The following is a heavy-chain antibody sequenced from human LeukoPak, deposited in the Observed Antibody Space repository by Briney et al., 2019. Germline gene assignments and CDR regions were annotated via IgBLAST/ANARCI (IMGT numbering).Heavy chain of an antibody. CDR1: GGSISSYY. CDR2: IYYSGST. D-gene: IGHD5-24*01. Sequence: SETLSLTCTVSGGSISSYYWSWLRQPPGKGLEWIGYIYYSGSTNYNPSLKSRVTISVDTSKNQFSLKLSSVTAADTAVYYCARNYRYFQHWGQGILVTVSS. J-gene: IGHJ1*01. V-gene: IGHV4-59*08. CDR3: ARNYRYFQH.